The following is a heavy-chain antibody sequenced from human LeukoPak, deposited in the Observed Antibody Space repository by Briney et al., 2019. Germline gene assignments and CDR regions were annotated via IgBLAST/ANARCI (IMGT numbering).Heavy chain of an antibody. CDR1: GFTFSRYW. CDR2: INNDGSSI. CDR3: ARDQAYFDY. V-gene: IGHV3-74*01. Sequence: GGSLRLSCAASGFTFSRYWMHWVRQAPGKGLAWVSRINNDGSSITYADSVKGRFTISRDNAMNTLYLQMNSLRTEDTAVYYCARDQAYFDYWGQGTLVTVSS. J-gene: IGHJ4*02.